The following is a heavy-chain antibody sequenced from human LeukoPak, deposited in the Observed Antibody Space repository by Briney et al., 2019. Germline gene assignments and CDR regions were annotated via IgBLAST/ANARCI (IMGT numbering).Heavy chain of an antibody. V-gene: IGHV3-23*01. CDR3: AKDSTGYSSGWYAYNWFDP. CDR2: ISGSGGST. Sequence: GGSLRLSCAASGFTFNSYAMSWVRQAPGKGLEWVSAISGSGGSTYYADSVKGRFTISRDNAKNSLYLQMNSLRAEDAAVYYCAKDSTGYSSGWYAYNWFDPWGQGTLVTVSS. D-gene: IGHD6-19*01. J-gene: IGHJ5*02. CDR1: GFTFNSYA.